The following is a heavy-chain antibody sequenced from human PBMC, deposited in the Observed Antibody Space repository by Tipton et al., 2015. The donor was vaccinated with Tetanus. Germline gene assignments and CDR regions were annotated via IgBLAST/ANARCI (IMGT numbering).Heavy chain of an antibody. CDR1: GFTLRRYN. CDR3: AMGMAEASNCGGYCYSDY. CDR2: ISSSCRYI. Sequence: GSLRLSCAASGFTLRRYNLNWVRQAPGKGLEWVSSISSSCRYIYNADSVKGRFTISRDNAKNSLYLQMIILRAEDTAVYSCAMGMAEASNCGGYCYSDYWGQGTLVTVSS. V-gene: IGHV3-21*01. D-gene: IGHD2-21*02. J-gene: IGHJ4*02.